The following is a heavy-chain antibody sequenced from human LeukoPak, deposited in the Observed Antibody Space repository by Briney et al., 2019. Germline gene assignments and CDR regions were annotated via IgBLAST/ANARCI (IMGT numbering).Heavy chain of an antibody. CDR1: GYSISSGYY. CDR2: IYHSGST. D-gene: IGHD5-24*01. Sequence: SETLSLTCTVSGYSISSGYYWGWIRQPPGKGLEWIGSIYHSGSTYYNPSLKSRVTISVDTSKNQFSLKLSSVTAADTAVYYCARNLEYNWFDPWGQGTLVTVSS. J-gene: IGHJ5*02. CDR3: ARNLEYNWFDP. V-gene: IGHV4-38-2*02.